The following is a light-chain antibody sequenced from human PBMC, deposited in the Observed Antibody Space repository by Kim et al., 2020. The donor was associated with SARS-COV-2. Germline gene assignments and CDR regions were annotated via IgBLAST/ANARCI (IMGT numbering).Light chain of an antibody. CDR3: QQRTSWT. CDR1: QSVSSY. CDR2: DAS. J-gene: IGKJ1*01. V-gene: IGKV3-11*01. Sequence: LSLSPGERATLSCRASQSVSSYLAWYQQKPGQAPRLLIYDASNRATGIPARFSGSGSGTDFTLTISSLEPEDFAVYYCQQRTSWTFGQGTKVDIK.